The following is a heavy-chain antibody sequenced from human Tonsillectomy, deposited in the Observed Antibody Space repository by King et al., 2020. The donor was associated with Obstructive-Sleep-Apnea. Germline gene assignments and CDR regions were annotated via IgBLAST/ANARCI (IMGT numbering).Heavy chain of an antibody. D-gene: IGHD2-21*02. Sequence: VQLVESGGGLVQPGGSLRLSCAASGFTLNRYAMSWVCQAPENGPECVSGFIVCCGSTYYADSVKGRFTISRDNSKNMVYLQMNSLRAEDTAVYYCAKAPGVVVTASPWGQGTPVTVSS. CDR1: GFTLNRYA. J-gene: IGHJ5*02. CDR3: AKAPGVVVTASP. V-gene: IGHV3-23*04. CDR2: FIVCCGST.